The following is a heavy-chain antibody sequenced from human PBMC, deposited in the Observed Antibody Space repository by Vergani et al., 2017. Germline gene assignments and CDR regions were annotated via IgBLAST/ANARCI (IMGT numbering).Heavy chain of an antibody. D-gene: IGHD4-17*01. CDR1: GFTVRVNY. CDR2: IYSNGTT. CDR3: ARDFGDHYYYFYMDV. V-gene: IGHV3-53*02. J-gene: IGHJ6*03. Sequence: EVQLLETGGGLIQPGGSLRLSCAASGFTVRVNYMNWVRQAPGKGLEWVSLIYSNGTTAYADSVKGRFTISRDNSKNTLFLQMNSLRAEDTAVYYCARDFGDHYYYFYMDVWGKXP.